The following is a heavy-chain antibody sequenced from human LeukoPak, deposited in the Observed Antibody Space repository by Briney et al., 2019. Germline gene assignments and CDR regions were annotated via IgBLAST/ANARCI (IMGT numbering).Heavy chain of an antibody. CDR1: GFTFSSYS. V-gene: IGHV3-48*01. CDR3: AKGLERESRLDS. CDR2: ISSSSSTI. D-gene: IGHD1-1*01. Sequence: GGSLRLSCAASGFTFSSYSMNWVRQAPGKGLEWVSYISSSSSTIYYADSVKGRFTISTDNSKNTLYLQMYSLRAEDTALYYCAKGLERESRLDSWGQGTLVTVSS. J-gene: IGHJ4*02.